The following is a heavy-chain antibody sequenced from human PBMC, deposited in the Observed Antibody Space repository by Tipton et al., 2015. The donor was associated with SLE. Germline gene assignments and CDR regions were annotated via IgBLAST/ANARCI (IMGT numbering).Heavy chain of an antibody. CDR1: GFTFSSYW. J-gene: IGHJ4*02. Sequence: GSLRLSCAASGFTFSSYWMHWVRQAPGKGLVWVSRINSDGSSTSYADSVKGRFTISRDNAKNSLYLQMNSLRAEDTAVYYCARDSSSWHFDYWGQGTLVTVSS. V-gene: IGHV3-74*01. CDR3: ARDSSSWHFDY. D-gene: IGHD6-13*01. CDR2: INSDGSST.